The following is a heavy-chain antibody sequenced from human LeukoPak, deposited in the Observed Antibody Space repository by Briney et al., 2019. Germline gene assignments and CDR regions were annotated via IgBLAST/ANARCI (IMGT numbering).Heavy chain of an antibody. CDR2: ISGSGDNS. CDR3: AKCLGDGTNYYGAH. J-gene: IGHJ4*02. D-gene: IGHD4-17*01. Sequence: PGASLRLSCAASGFTFSSYAMGWVRLAPGKGLEWVSLISGSGDNSYYADSVKGRFTISRDNSKNTLYLQMSSLRAEDTALYYCAKCLGDGTNYYGAHWGQGTLVTVSS. CDR1: GFTFSSYA. V-gene: IGHV3-23*01.